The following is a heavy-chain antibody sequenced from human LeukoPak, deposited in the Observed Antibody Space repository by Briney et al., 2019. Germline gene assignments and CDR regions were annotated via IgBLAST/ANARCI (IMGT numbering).Heavy chain of an antibody. CDR2: INHSGST. V-gene: IGHV4-34*01. CDR3: ARDRRAVAGTPRWYYYHGMDV. Sequence: SETLSLTCAVYGGSFSGYYWSWIRQPPGKGLEWIGEINHSGSTNYNPSLKSRVTISVDTSKNQFSLKLSSVTAADTAVYYCARDRRAVAGTPRWYYYHGMDVWGQGTTVTVSS. J-gene: IGHJ6*02. D-gene: IGHD6-19*01. CDR1: GGSFSGYY.